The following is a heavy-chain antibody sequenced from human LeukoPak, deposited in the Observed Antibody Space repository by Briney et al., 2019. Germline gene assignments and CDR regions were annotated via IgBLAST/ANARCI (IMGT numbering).Heavy chain of an antibody. CDR2: ISSSSSYI. V-gene: IGHV3-21*04. CDR3: ARAPHYNILTGDRLFDY. J-gene: IGHJ4*02. CDR1: GFTFSSYS. Sequence: GGSLRLSCAASGFTFSSYSMNWVRQAPGKGLEWVSSISSSSSYIYYADSVKGRFTISRDNAKNSLYLQMNSLRAEDTAIYYCARAPHYNILTGDRLFDYWGQGTLVTVSS. D-gene: IGHD3-9*01.